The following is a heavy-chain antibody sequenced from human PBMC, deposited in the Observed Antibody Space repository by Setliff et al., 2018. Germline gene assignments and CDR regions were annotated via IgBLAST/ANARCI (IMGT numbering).Heavy chain of an antibody. CDR3: ARAQVVFAISAPVWYLEV. Sequence: KPSETLSLTCGVHGGSFSGYQWTWIRQPPGKGLEWIGEINQSGSANYNPSLKSRASLSVDTSEKQLSLTLNSVTVADTAAYYCARAQVVFAISAPVWYLEVWGRGTQVTVSS. D-gene: IGHD2-21*01. V-gene: IGHV4-34*01. J-gene: IGHJ2*01. CDR1: GGSFSGYQ. CDR2: INQSGSA.